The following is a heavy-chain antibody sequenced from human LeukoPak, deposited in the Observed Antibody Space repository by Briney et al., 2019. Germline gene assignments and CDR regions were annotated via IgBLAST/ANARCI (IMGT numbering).Heavy chain of an antibody. J-gene: IGHJ5*01. CDR2: IFTDGSTT. CDR3: ARELPREVTPDS. Sequence: PGGSLRLSCVASEFDFFSYGMQWVRQAPGKGLVWVSRIFTDGSTTSYADSVKGRFTISRDNARNTLYLEMKSLRVEDTAVYYCARELPREVTPDSWGQGTLVTVSP. V-gene: IGHV3-74*01. CDR1: EFDFFSYG. D-gene: IGHD2-21*02.